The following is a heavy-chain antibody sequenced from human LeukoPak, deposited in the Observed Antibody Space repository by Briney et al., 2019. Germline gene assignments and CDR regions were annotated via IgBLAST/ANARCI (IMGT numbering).Heavy chain of an antibody. D-gene: IGHD3-10*01. Sequence: PETLSLTRTVSGGSLCSSSYYWGWARHPPGRGLEWNRLIYYSGTPYYNPSVKSRVTISVDTSKNQFTLKLRSVTAADTAVYYCARLRYASGSYSFFDYWGQGTLVTVSS. CDR1: GGSLCSSSYY. J-gene: IGHJ4*02. V-gene: IGHV4-39*01. CDR3: ARLRYASGSYSFFDY. CDR2: IYYSGTP.